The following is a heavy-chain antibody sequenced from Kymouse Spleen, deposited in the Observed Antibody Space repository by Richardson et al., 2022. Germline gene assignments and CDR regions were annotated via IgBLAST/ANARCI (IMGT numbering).Heavy chain of an antibody. Sequence: EVQLVESGGGLVKPGGSLRLSCAASGFTFSNAWMSWVRQAPGKGLEWVGRIKSKTDGGTTDYAAPVKGRFTISRDDSKNTLYLQMNSLKTEDTAVYYCTTPLERHYYYYGMDVWGQGTTVTVSS. J-gene: IGHJ6*02. CDR2: IKSKTDGGTT. D-gene: IGHD3-3*01. CDR1: GFTFSNAW. CDR3: TTPLERHYYYYGMDV. V-gene: IGHV3-15*01.